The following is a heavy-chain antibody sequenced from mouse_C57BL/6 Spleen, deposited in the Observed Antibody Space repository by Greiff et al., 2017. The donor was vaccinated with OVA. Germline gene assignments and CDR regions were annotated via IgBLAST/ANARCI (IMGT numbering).Heavy chain of an antibody. Sequence: VKLQESGPELVKPGASVKISCKASGYAFSSSWMNWVKQRPGKGLEWIGRIYPGDGDTNYNGKFKGKATLTADKSSSTAYMQLSSLTSEDSAVYFCARWATIEAMDYWGQGTSVTVAS. CDR2: IYPGDGDT. V-gene: IGHV1-82*01. J-gene: IGHJ4*01. CDR1: GYAFSSSW. D-gene: IGHD2-12*01. CDR3: ARWATIEAMDY.